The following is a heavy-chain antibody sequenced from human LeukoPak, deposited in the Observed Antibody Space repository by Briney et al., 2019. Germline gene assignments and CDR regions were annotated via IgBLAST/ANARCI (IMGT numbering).Heavy chain of an antibody. V-gene: IGHV4-4*07. Sequence: PSETLSVTCTVSGGSISTYFWSWIRQPAGKGLEWIGRIFSSGTTNYNPSFKSRVTMSIDTSKNQFSLKLRSVNAADTAVYFCARQPKSCTPGVFITGKACWFDSWGQGTLVTVSS. CDR1: GGSISTYF. J-gene: IGHJ5*01. D-gene: IGHD3-10*01. CDR2: IFSSGTT. CDR3: ARQPKSCTPGVFITGKACWFDS.